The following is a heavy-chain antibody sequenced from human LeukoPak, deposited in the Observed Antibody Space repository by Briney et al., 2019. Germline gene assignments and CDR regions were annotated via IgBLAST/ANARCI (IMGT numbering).Heavy chain of an antibody. CDR1: GFTFSSYA. Sequence: PGGSLRLSCAASGFTFSSYAMSWVRQAPGKGLEWVSAISGSGGSTYYADSVTGRFTLSRDNSKNTPYLQMNSLRAEETAVYYCAKDDYYDSSGRLYYWGQGTLVTVSP. V-gene: IGHV3-23*01. D-gene: IGHD3-22*01. J-gene: IGHJ4*02. CDR3: AKDDYYDSSGRLYY. CDR2: ISGSGGST.